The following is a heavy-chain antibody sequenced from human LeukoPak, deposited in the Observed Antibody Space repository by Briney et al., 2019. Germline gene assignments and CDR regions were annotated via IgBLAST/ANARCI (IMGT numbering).Heavy chain of an antibody. J-gene: IGHJ4*02. D-gene: IGHD1-26*01. Sequence: GSLRLSCAASGFTFTTYAMSWVRQAPGKGLEWVSSISGSAGTTHYADSVKGRFTVSRDDSKNTLYLQVNGLRAEDTAVYYCAREVGHFDYWGQGTLVTVSS. CDR2: ISGSAGTT. V-gene: IGHV3-23*01. CDR1: GFTFTTYA. CDR3: AREVGHFDY.